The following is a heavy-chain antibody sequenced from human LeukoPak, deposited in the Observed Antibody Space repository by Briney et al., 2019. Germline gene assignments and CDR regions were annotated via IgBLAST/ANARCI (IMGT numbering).Heavy chain of an antibody. Sequence: KTSETLSLTCAVYGGSFSGYYWSWIRQPPGRGLEWIGEINHSGSTNYNPSIKSRVTISVDTSKNQFSQKLSSVTAADTAVYYCARHHFFGYFDYWGQGTLVTVSS. CDR1: GGSFSGYY. D-gene: IGHD3-3*01. CDR2: INHSGST. CDR3: ARHHFFGYFDY. V-gene: IGHV4-34*01. J-gene: IGHJ4*02.